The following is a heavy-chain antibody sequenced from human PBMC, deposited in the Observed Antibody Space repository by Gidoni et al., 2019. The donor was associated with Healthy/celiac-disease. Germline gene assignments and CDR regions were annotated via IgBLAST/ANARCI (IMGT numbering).Heavy chain of an antibody. J-gene: IGHJ3*02. V-gene: IGHV3-33*01. CDR3: ARGTFGLRSAFDI. D-gene: IGHD4-17*01. Sequence: QVQLVESGGGVVQPGRSLRLSCAASGFTFSSYGMHWVRQAPGKGLEWVAVIWYDGSNKYYADSVKGRFTISRDNSKNTLYLQMNSLRAEDTAVYYCARGTFGLRSAFDIWGQGTMVTVSS. CDR2: IWYDGSNK. CDR1: GFTFSSYG.